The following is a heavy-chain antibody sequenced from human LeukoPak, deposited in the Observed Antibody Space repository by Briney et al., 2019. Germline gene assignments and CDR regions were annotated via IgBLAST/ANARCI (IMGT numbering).Heavy chain of an antibody. J-gene: IGHJ4*02. D-gene: IGHD2-21*02. CDR2: INTNIGNP. Sequence: ASVKVSCKASGYTFTSYAMNWVRQAPGQGPEWMGWINTNIGNPTYAQGFTGRFVFSLDTSVSTAYLQISSLKAEDTAVYYCARVKFADFSDYWGQGTLVTVSS. CDR1: GYTFTSYA. CDR3: ARVKFADFSDY. V-gene: IGHV7-4-1*02.